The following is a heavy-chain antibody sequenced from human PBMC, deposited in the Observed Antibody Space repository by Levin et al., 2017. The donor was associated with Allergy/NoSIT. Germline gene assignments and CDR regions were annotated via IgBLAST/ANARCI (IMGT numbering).Heavy chain of an antibody. Sequence: GESLKISCKASGYTFTSYGISWVRQAPGQGLEWMGWISAYNGNTNYAQKLQGRVTMTTDTSTSTAYMELRSLRSDDTAVYYCARDLVGATPVPFDYWGQGTLVTVSS. J-gene: IGHJ4*02. D-gene: IGHD1-26*01. CDR2: ISAYNGNT. V-gene: IGHV1-18*01. CDR3: ARDLVGATPVPFDY. CDR1: GYTFTSYG.